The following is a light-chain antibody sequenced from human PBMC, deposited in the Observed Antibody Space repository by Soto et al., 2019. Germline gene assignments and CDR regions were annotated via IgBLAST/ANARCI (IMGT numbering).Light chain of an antibody. CDR2: DSS. V-gene: IGKV3-11*01. J-gene: IGKJ5*01. CDR3: QQRKNWPPIT. CDR1: QNVDKF. Sequence: ELTQSPATLSLSPGETATLSCRASQNVDKFLAWYQQRPGQPPRLLIFDSSNRATGVPVRFSGSGSGTVFTLTIGSLEPEDSAVYYCQQRKNWPPITFGQGTRLEI.